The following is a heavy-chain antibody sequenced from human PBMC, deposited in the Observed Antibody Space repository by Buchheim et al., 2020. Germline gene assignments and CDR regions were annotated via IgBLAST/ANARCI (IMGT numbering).Heavy chain of an antibody. CDR1: GFIFANYG. J-gene: IGHJ4*02. CDR3: AKDRATAGKRGRDY. Sequence: QDQLVESGGGVVQPGRSLRLSCAASGFIFANYGMHWVRQAPGKGLEWVTLISYEGTKKFYADSVKGRFTISRDNSKNTLYLQMDSLRPEDTATYYCAKDRATAGKRGRDYWGQGTL. CDR2: ISYEGTKK. V-gene: IGHV3-30*18. D-gene: IGHD5-12*01.